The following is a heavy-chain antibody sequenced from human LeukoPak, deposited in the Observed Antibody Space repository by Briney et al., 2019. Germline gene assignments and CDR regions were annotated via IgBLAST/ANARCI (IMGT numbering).Heavy chain of an antibody. D-gene: IGHD5-24*01. CDR1: GFTFSSYW. Sequence: GGPLRLSCAASGFTFSSYWMHWVRQAPGKGLVWVSRINSDGSSTSYADSVKGRFTISRDNAKNTLYLQMNSLRAEDTAVYYCAMEMATSDAFDIWGQGTMVTVSS. V-gene: IGHV3-74*01. CDR2: INSDGSST. J-gene: IGHJ3*02. CDR3: AMEMATSDAFDI.